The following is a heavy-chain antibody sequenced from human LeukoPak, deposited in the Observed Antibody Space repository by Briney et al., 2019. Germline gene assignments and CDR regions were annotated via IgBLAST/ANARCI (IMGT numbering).Heavy chain of an antibody. CDR2: IYYSGST. J-gene: IGHJ6*03. CDR3: ARDETYSSDWQSNHYYYYMDV. V-gene: IGHV4-39*07. Sequence: SETLSLTCTVSGGSISSSSYYWGWIRQPPGKGLEWIGSIYYSGSTYYNPSLKSRVTISVDTSKNQFSLKLSSVTAADTAVYFCARDETYSSDWQSNHYYYYMDVWGKGTTVTVSS. D-gene: IGHD6-19*01. CDR1: GGSISSSSYY.